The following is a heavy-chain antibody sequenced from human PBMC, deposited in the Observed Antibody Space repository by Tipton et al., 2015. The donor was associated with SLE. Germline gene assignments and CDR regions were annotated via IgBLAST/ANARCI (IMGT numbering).Heavy chain of an antibody. CDR2: IYFSGRT. CDR3: ARQLAVIAARVGWFDP. V-gene: IGHV4-39*01. Sequence: TLSLTCTVSGGSISTSGYYWGWIRQPPGKGLEWIGSIYFSGRTYYNPSLKSRVTISVDTSKDQFSLRLGSVTAADTAVYYCARQLAVIAARVGWFDPWGQGTLVTVSS. CDR1: GGSISTSGYY. J-gene: IGHJ5*02. D-gene: IGHD6-6*01.